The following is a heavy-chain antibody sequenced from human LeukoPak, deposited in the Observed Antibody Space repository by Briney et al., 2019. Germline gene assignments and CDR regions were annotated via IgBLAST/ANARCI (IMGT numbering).Heavy chain of an antibody. CDR3: AREGLDWYWLLPHGDAFDI. J-gene: IGHJ3*02. V-gene: IGHV3-7*01. CDR2: IKQDGSEK. D-gene: IGHD2-8*02. CDR1: GFTFSSYW. Sequence: GGSLRLSCVASGFTFSSYWMSWVRQAPGKGLEWVANIKQDGSEKYYVDSVKGRFTISRDNAKNSLYLQMNSLRAEDTAVYYCAREGLDWYWLLPHGDAFDIWGQGTMVTVSS.